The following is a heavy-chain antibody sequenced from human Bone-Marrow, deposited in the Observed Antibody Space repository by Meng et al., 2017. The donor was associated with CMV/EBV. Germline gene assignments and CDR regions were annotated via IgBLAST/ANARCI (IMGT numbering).Heavy chain of an antibody. CDR3: ARETICGGDCYSLDY. Sequence: ASVKVSCKASGGTFSSYTISWVRQAPGQGLEWMGWINPNSGGTNYAQKFQGRVTMTRDTSISTAYMELSRLRSDDTAVYYCARETICGGDCYSLDYWGQGTLVTVSS. D-gene: IGHD2-21*01. J-gene: IGHJ4*02. V-gene: IGHV1-2*02. CDR2: INPNSGGT. CDR1: GGTFSSYT.